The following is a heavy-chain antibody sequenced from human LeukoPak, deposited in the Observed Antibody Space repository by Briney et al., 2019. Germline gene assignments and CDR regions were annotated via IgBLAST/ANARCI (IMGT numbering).Heavy chain of an antibody. J-gene: IGHJ6*02. Sequence: EASVTVSCTASGYTFTSYGISWVRQAPGQGLEWMGWISAYNGNTNYAQKLQGRVTMTTDTSTSTAYMELRSLRSDDTAVYYCAREISSGWIRTNYYYYYGMDVWGQGTTVTVSS. CDR1: GYTFTSYG. D-gene: IGHD6-19*01. CDR3: AREISSGWIRTNYYYYYGMDV. V-gene: IGHV1-18*01. CDR2: ISAYNGNT.